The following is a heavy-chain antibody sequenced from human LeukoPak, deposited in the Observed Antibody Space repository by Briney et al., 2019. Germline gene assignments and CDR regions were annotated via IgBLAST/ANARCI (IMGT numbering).Heavy chain of an antibody. CDR1: GFTFSSYS. Sequence: GGSLRLSCAASGFTFSSYSMNWVRQAPGKGLEWVSYISSSSSTIYYADSVKGRFTISRDNARNSLYLQMNSLRAEDTAVYYCALYAYYDAFDIWGQGTMVTVSS. CDR2: ISSSSSTI. J-gene: IGHJ3*02. D-gene: IGHD1-26*01. CDR3: ALYAYYDAFDI. V-gene: IGHV3-48*01.